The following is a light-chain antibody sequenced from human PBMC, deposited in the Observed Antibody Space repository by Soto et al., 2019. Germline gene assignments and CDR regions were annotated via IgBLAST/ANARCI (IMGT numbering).Light chain of an antibody. CDR2: WAS. CDR1: QSVLYSSNNKNF. Sequence: DIVMTQSPDSLAVSLGERATINCKSSQSVLYSSNNKNFLAWYQQKPGHPPKLLIYWASTRESGVPDRFSAIGSETDFTLTISSMQAEDVAVYYCQQYFTSPYNFGQGTKLEIK. CDR3: QQYFTSPYN. J-gene: IGKJ2*01. V-gene: IGKV4-1*01.